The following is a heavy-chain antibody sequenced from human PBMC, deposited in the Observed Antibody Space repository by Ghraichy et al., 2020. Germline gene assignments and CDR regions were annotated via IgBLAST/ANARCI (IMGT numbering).Heavy chain of an antibody. D-gene: IGHD5-24*01. CDR3: AKRDGAFHI. Sequence: LSLTCGASGFTFGSSTMHWVRQAPGKGLEWVAGITSGSDYIAYADSVKGRFTISRDNSKRTLYLQLDSLRGDDTAGYYCAKRDGAFHIWGQGTIVTVSS. CDR2: ITSGSDYI. V-gene: IGHV3-23*01. CDR1: GFTFGSST. J-gene: IGHJ3*02.